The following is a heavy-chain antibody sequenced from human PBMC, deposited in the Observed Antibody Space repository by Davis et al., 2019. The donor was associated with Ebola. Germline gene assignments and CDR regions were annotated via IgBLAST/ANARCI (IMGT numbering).Heavy chain of an antibody. CDR2: INHSGST. CDR3: ARSYSSGWYWFDP. V-gene: IGHV4-34*01. CDR1: GFTFSSYA. D-gene: IGHD6-19*01. Sequence: GSLRLSCAASGFTFSSYAMSWIRQPPGKGLEWIGEINHSGSTNYNPSLKSRVTISVDTSKNQFSLKLSSVTAADTAVYYCARSYSSGWYWFDPWGQGTLVTVSS. J-gene: IGHJ5*02.